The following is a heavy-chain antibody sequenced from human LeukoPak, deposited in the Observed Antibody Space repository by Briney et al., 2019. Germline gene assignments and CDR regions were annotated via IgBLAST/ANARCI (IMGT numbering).Heavy chain of an antibody. CDR1: GFSFSSYS. Sequence: GGSLRLSCAASGFSFSSYSMNWVRQAPGKGLEWISYIRSSTTTVYYADSVRGRFTISRDNAKNSLYLQMNSLRAEDTAVYYCARGGWSGSYLDYWGQGTLVTVSS. CDR2: IRSSTTTV. V-gene: IGHV3-48*01. CDR3: ARGGWSGSYLDY. D-gene: IGHD3-10*01. J-gene: IGHJ4*02.